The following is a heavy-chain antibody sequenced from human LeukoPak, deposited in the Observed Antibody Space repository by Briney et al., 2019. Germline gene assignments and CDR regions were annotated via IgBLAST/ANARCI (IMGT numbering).Heavy chain of an antibody. J-gene: IGHJ6*02. D-gene: IGHD3-3*01. CDR3: ARDPYFGVVAASGYYGMDV. CDR2: ISSSGSTI. V-gene: IGHV3-48*03. Sequence: PGGSLRLSCAATGFTCSDYEMNWVRQAPGKGLEWVSYISSSGSTIYYADSVKGRFTISRDNAKNSLFLQMSSLRVEDTAVYYCARDPYFGVVAASGYYGMDVWGQGTTVTVSS. CDR1: GFTCSDYE.